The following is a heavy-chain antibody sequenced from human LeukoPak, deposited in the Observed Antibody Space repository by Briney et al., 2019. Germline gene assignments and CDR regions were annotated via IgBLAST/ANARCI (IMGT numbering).Heavy chain of an antibody. CDR3: VWQYPEAGVEY. V-gene: IGHV3-74*01. D-gene: IGHD2-2*01. CDR1: GFTFSSYW. J-gene: IGHJ4*02. Sequence: GGSLRLSCAASGFTFSSYWMHWVRQAPGKGLVWVSRINTDGSSISYADSVKGRFTISRDNAKNTLYLQMNSLRAEDTAVYYCVWQYPEAGVEYWGQGTLVTVSS. CDR2: INTDGSSI.